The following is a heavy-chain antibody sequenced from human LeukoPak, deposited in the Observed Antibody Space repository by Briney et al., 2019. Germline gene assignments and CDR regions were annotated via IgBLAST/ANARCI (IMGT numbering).Heavy chain of an antibody. D-gene: IGHD1-26*01. Sequence: GGSLRLSCAASGFTFSSYSMNWVRQAPGKGLEWVSSIGTSSNYIYYADSVKGRFTISRDNAKKSLYLQMNSLRADDTAVYYCVRLGGNDSDYWGQGTLVTVSS. CDR3: VRLGGNDSDY. CDR1: GFTFSSYS. V-gene: IGHV3-21*01. J-gene: IGHJ4*02. CDR2: IGTSSNYI.